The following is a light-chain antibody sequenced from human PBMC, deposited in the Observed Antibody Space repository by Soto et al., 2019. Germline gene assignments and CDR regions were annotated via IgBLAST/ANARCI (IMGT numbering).Light chain of an antibody. CDR1: QSVSTN. Sequence: EIVMTQSPATLSVSPGERATLSCRASQSVSTNLAWYQQKPGQAPRLLIYDASTRATGLPARFSGSGSGTEFTLTISILQSEDFGVYYCHQYNNWPITFGQGTRLEI. CDR2: DAS. J-gene: IGKJ5*01. CDR3: HQYNNWPIT. V-gene: IGKV3-15*01.